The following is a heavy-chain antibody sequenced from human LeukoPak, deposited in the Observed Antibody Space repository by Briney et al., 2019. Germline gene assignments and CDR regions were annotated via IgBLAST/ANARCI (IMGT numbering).Heavy chain of an antibody. V-gene: IGHV3-15*01. CDR1: GYSISSGYY. J-gene: IGHJ4*02. Sequence: ETLSLTCTVSGYSISSGYYWGWIRQPPGKGLEWVGRIKSKTDGGTTDYAAPVKGRFTISRDDSKNTLYLQMNSLKTEDTAVYYCTTDMYIVVVPATLDYWGQGTLVTVSS. CDR2: IKSKTDGGTT. CDR3: TTDMYIVVVPATLDY. D-gene: IGHD2-2*01.